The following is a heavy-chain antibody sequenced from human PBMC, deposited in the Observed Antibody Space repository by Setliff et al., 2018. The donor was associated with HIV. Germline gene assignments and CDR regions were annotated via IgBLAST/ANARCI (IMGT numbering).Heavy chain of an antibody. CDR1: GGSFSGYY. J-gene: IGHJ1*01. D-gene: IGHD6-13*01. Sequence: SETLSLTCAVYGGSFSGYYWSWIRQPPGKGLEWIGEINHSGRTNYNPSLKSRVTISVDTSKNQFSLKLSSVTAADTVVNYCARLNSYSSSRYFQHWGQGTLVTVSS. CDR2: INHSGRT. V-gene: IGHV4-34*01. CDR3: ARLNSYSSSRYFQH.